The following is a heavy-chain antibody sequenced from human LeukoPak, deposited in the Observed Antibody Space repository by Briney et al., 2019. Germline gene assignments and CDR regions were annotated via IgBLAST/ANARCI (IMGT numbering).Heavy chain of an antibody. J-gene: IGHJ3*02. CDR2: IKQDGSEK. D-gene: IGHD2-2*01. V-gene: IGHV3-7*01. CDR1: GFTFGSYW. CDR3: ARDSDIVVVPAAMGADAFDI. Sequence: GGSLRLSCAASGFTFGSYWMSWVRQAPGKGLEWVANIKQDGSEKYYVDSVKGRFTISRDNAKNSLYLQMNSLRAEDTAVYYCARDSDIVVVPAAMGADAFDIWGQGTMVTVSS.